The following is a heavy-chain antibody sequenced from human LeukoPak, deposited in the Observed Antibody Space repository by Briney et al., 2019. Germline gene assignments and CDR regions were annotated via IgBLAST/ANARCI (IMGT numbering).Heavy chain of an antibody. V-gene: IGHV4-31*03. J-gene: IGHJ6*02. CDR3: ARDFHYYGMDV. Sequence: SETLSLTCTVSGGSISSGGYYWSWIRQHPGKGLEWIGYIYYSGSTYYDPSLKSRVTISVDTSKNQFSLKLSSVTAADTAVYYCARDFHYYGMDVWGQGTTVTVSS. CDR2: IYYSGST. CDR1: GGSISSGGYY.